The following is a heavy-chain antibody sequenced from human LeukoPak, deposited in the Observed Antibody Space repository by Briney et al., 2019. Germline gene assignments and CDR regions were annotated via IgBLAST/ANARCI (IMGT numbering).Heavy chain of an antibody. Sequence: PSETLSITCAVYGGSFSGYYWSWIRQPPGKGLEWIGEINHSGSTNYNPSLKSRVTISVDTSKNQFSLKLSSVTAADTAVYYCARPYYYDSSGYRATFDYWGQGTLVTVSS. V-gene: IGHV4-34*01. CDR3: ARPYYYDSSGYRATFDY. CDR2: INHSGST. CDR1: GGSFSGYY. J-gene: IGHJ4*02. D-gene: IGHD3-22*01.